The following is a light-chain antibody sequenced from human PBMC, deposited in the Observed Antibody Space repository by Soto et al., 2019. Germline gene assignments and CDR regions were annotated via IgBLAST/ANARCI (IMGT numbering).Light chain of an antibody. J-gene: IGKJ4*01. Sequence: LTQSPTTLSLSPGEGATLSCRASQRLLSSYLVWYQQRPGQAPRLLIYEASTRAPGIPDRFSGSGSGTDFILTISRVEPEDFAVYYCQQFGRSVTFGGGTKVEI. CDR3: QQFGRSVT. CDR2: EAS. V-gene: IGKV3-20*01. CDR1: QRLLSSY.